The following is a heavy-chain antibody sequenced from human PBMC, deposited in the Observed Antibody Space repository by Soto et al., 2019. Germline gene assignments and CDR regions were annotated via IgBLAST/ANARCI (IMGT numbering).Heavy chain of an antibody. CDR3: AREVQVHTPASVY. Sequence: QVQLVQSGAEMKKPGSSVKVSCQSSGGTFNTYAMNWVRQAPGQGPEWMGDFSPMSGEANYAPKFKGRVTITADESTGTSYMQLSSVTSADTALYFCAREVQVHTPASVYWGQGTLVTVSS. CDR2: FSPMSGEA. CDR1: GGTFNTYA. D-gene: IGHD3-10*01. V-gene: IGHV1-69*19. J-gene: IGHJ4*02.